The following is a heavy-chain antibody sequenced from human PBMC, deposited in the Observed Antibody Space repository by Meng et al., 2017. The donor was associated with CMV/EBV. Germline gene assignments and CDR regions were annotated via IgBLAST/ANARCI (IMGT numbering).Heavy chain of an antibody. D-gene: IGHD3-3*01. CDR3: ARGSRRLPRFNWFDP. V-gene: IGHV4-34*01. CDR1: GGSFSGYY. Sequence: QVQLKQWGAGLLKPSQTLSLTSAVYGGSFSGYYWSWIRQPPGKGLEWIGEINNSGSTNYNPSFKRRVTISVDTSKTQFSLKLSSVTAADTAVYYCARGSRRLPRFNWFDPWGQGTLVTVSS. J-gene: IGHJ5*02. CDR2: INNSGST.